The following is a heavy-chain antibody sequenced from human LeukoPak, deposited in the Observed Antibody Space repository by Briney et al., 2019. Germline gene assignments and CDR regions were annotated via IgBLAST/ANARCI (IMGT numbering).Heavy chain of an antibody. D-gene: IGHD5-12*01. CDR3: ARIVATIDY. CDR2: ISYDGSNK. V-gene: IGHV3-30-3*01. CDR1: GFTFSSYA. Sequence: HPGGSLRLSCAASGFTFSSYAMHWVRQAPGKGLEWVAVISYDGSNKYYADSVKGRFTISRDNSKNTLYLQMNSLRAEDTAVYYCARIVATIDYWGQGTLVTVSS. J-gene: IGHJ4*02.